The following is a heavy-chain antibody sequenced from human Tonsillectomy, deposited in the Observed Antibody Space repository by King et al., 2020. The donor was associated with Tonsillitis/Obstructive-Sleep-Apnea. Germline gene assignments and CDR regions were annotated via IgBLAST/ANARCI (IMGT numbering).Heavy chain of an antibody. Sequence: VQLVQSGGGLVQPGGSLRLSCAASGFTFNRDWMTWVRQAPGKGLEWVANIKEVGSEKNYVDSVKGRFTISRDNTKNSLYLQMNTLRAEDTAVYYCVRDRGPVRQTTLYDAFNIWGQGTMVTVSS. J-gene: IGHJ3*02. D-gene: IGHD3-10*01. CDR3: VRDRGPVRQTTLYDAFNI. V-gene: IGHV3-7*01. CDR1: GFTFNRDW. CDR2: IKEVGSEK.